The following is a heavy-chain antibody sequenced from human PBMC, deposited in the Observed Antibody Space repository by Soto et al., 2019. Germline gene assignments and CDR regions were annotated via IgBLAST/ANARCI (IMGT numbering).Heavy chain of an antibody. J-gene: IGHJ3*02. CDR3: ASIHPGAAGLFDAFDI. CDR1: GFTFSSYS. Sequence: EVQLVESGGGLVQPGGSLRLSCAASGFTFSSYSMNWVRQAPGKGLEWVSYISSSSSTIYYADSVKGRFTISRDNAKNSLYLQMNSLRDEDTAVYYCASIHPGAAGLFDAFDIWGQGTMVTVSS. D-gene: IGHD6-13*01. CDR2: ISSSSSTI. V-gene: IGHV3-48*02.